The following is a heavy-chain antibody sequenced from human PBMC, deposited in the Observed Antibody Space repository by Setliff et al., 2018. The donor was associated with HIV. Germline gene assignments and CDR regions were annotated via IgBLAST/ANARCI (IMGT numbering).Heavy chain of an antibody. CDR1: GGSISNSSYY. CDR3: ARDGITIFGTRGGWFDP. Sequence: SETLSLTCTVSGGSISNSSYYWGWIRQPPGKGLEWIGSIYYSGSTYYNPSLKSRVTISVDTSKNQFSLKLSSVTAADSAVYYCARDGITIFGTRGGWFDPWGQGTLVTVSS. CDR2: IYYSGST. D-gene: IGHD3-3*01. J-gene: IGHJ5*02. V-gene: IGHV4-39*07.